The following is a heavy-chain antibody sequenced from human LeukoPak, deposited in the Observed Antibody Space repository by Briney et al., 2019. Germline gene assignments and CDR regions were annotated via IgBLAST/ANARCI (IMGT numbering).Heavy chain of an antibody. J-gene: IGHJ5*02. V-gene: IGHV3-53*01. D-gene: IGHD6-13*01. CDR1: GFTVSSNY. Sequence: GGSLRLSCAASGFTVSSNYMSWVRQAPGKGLEWVSVIYSGGSTYYADSVKGRFTISRDNSKNTLYLQMNSLRAEDTAVYYCARAIAAAGTVWFDPWGQGTPVTVSS. CDR2: IYSGGST. CDR3: ARAIAAAGTVWFDP.